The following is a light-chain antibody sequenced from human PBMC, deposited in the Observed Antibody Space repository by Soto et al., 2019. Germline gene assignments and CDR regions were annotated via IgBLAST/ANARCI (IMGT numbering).Light chain of an antibody. CDR3: QQYGRSTST. CDR1: QSVSSSY. CDR2: GAS. V-gene: IGKV3-20*01. Sequence: EIVLTQSPGTLSLSPGERATLSCRASQSVSSSYLAWYQQKPGQAPRLLIYGASSRATGIPYRFSGSGSGTDFTLTISRLEPDDFAVYYCQQYGRSTSTFGQGTKLEIK. J-gene: IGKJ2*01.